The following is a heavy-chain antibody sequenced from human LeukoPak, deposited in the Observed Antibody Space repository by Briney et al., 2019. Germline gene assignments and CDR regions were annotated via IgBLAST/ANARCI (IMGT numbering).Heavy chain of an antibody. Sequence: GGSLRLSCAASGFTFSSYAMSWVRQAQGKGLEWVSAISGSGGSTYYADSVKGRFTISRDNSKNTLYLQMNSLRAEDTAVYYCAKASTTYYYDSSGYQSPNWFDPWGQGTLVTVSS. D-gene: IGHD3-22*01. CDR3: AKASTTYYYDSSGYQSPNWFDP. CDR2: ISGSGGST. V-gene: IGHV3-23*01. J-gene: IGHJ5*02. CDR1: GFTFSSYA.